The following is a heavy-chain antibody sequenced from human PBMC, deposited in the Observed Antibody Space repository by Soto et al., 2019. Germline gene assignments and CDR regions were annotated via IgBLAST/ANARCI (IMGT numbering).Heavy chain of an antibody. D-gene: IGHD4-4*01. CDR3: ARKGQDYTQGYYFDY. V-gene: IGHV1-46*03. J-gene: IGHJ4*02. CDR2: INPSGGST. CDR1: EYTFTSYY. Sequence: ASVKVSCKASEYTFTSYYMHWVRQAPGQGLEWMGIINPSGGSTSYAQKFQGRVTMTRDTSTSTVYMELSSLRSEDTAVYYCARKGQDYTQGYYFDYWGQGTLVTVSS.